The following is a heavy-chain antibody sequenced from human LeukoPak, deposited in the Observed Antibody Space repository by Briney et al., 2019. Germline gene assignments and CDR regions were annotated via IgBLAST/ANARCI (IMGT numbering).Heavy chain of an antibody. D-gene: IGHD6-19*01. V-gene: IGHV3-49*04. CDR3: TRERVAVAGTEFDY. Sequence: GRSLRLSCAASGFTFSSYAMHWVRQAPGKGLEWVGFIRSKAYGGTTEYAASVKGRFTISRDDSKSIAYLQMNSLKTEDTAVYYCTRERVAVAGTEFDYWGQGTLVTVSS. CDR2: IRSKAYGGTT. J-gene: IGHJ4*02. CDR1: GFTFSSYA.